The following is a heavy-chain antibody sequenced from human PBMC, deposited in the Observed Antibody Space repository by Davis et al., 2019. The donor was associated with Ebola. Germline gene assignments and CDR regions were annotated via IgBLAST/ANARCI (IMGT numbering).Heavy chain of an antibody. CDR1: GGSISSSSYY. CDR2: ISYSGNT. Sequence: SETLSLTCTVSGGSISSSSYYWGWIRQPPGKGLEWIGFISYSGNTNYNPSLKSRVIISVDMSKNHFSLRLSSVTAADTAVYYCARDVPFDPWGQGTLVIVSS. D-gene: IGHD2-2*01. V-gene: IGHV4-61*03. CDR3: ARDVPFDP. J-gene: IGHJ5*02.